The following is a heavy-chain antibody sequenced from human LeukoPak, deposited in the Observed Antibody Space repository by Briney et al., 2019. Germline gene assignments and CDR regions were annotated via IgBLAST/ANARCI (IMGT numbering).Heavy chain of an antibody. V-gene: IGHV1-2*06. CDR2: TNPNSGGT. CDR3: ARPQSSSSWYNWFDP. J-gene: IGHJ5*02. D-gene: IGHD6-13*01. CDR1: GYTFTGYY. Sequence: ASVKVSCKASGYTFTGYYMHWVRQAPGQGLEWMGRTNPNSGGTNYAQKFQGRVTMTRDTSISTAYMELSRLRSDDTAVYYCARPQSSSSWYNWFDPWGQGTLVTVSS.